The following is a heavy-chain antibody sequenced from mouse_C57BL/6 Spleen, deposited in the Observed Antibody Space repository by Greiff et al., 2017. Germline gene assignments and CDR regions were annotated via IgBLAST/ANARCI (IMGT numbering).Heavy chain of an antibody. CDR1: GYTFTDYY. D-gene: IGHD1-1*01. V-gene: IGHV1-26*01. CDR3: ARRAVVALDFDY. J-gene: IGHJ2*01. CDR2: INPNNGGT. Sequence: VQLQQSGPELVKPGASVKISCKASGYTFTDYYMNWVKQSHGKSLEWIGDINPNNGGTSYNQKFKGKATLTVDKSSSTAYMELRSLTSEDSAVYYCARRAVVALDFDYWGQGTTLTVSS.